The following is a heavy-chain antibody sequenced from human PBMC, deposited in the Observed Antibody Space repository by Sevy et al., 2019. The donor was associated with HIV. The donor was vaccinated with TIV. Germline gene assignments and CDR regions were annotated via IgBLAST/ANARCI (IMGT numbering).Heavy chain of an antibody. CDR1: GYTLTKLS. CDR3: ATTKDCYESSGSPFDD. CDR2: FDPEDGEK. V-gene: IGHV1-24*01. Sequence: ASVKVSCKVSGYTLTKLSMHWVRQAPGKRPEWMGTFDPEDGEKIYARKFQGRVTMTEDTSTDTAYMALSSLRSEDTAVYYCATTKDCYESSGSPFDDWGQGTLVTVSS. J-gene: IGHJ4*02. D-gene: IGHD3-22*01.